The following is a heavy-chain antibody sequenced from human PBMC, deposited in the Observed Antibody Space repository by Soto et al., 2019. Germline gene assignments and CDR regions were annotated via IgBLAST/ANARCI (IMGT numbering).Heavy chain of an antibody. V-gene: IGHV3-53*01. CDR3: ARGMYGSGSYYIEDAFDM. CDR2: IYRGGDT. CDR1: GFTVSYNY. Sequence: GGSLRLSCAVSGFTVSYNYMNWVRQAPGKGLEWVSVIYRGGDTFYADSVKGRFTISRDNSKNTLYLQMNSLRAEDTAVYYCARGMYGSGSYYIEDAFDMWGQGTMVTVSS. D-gene: IGHD3-10*01. J-gene: IGHJ3*02.